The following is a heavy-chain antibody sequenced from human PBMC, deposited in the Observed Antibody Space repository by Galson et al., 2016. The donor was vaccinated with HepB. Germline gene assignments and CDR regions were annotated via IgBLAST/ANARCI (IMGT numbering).Heavy chain of an antibody. D-gene: IGHD4-17*01. J-gene: IGHJ5*02. CDR2: IIPIFGAA. CDR1: GGTFSSFA. CDR3: ARDPIDYGDPNNWFDP. Sequence: SVKVSCKASGGTFSSFAINWVRQAPGQGLEWMGGIIPIFGAANYAQKFQGRVTITADESTGTAYMELSSLRSEDTAVYYCARDPIDYGDPNNWFDPWGQGTLVTVSS. V-gene: IGHV1-69*13.